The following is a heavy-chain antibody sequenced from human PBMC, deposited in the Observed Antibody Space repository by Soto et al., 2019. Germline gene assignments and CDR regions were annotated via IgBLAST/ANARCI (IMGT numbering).Heavy chain of an antibody. CDR2: IYYSGST. CDR1: GGSISSYY. J-gene: IGHJ4*02. Sequence: QVQLQESGPGLVKPSETLSLTCTVSGGSISSYYWSWIRQPPGKGLEWIGYIYYSGSTNYNPSLQSRVTISVDTSKNQFSLKLSSVTAADTAVYYCARESRGAAAVDYWGQGTLVTVSS. V-gene: IGHV4-59*01. D-gene: IGHD6-13*01. CDR3: ARESRGAAAVDY.